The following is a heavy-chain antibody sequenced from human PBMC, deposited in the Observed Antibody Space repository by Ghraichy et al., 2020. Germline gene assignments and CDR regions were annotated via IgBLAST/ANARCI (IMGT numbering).Heavy chain of an antibody. V-gene: IGHV4-39*07. D-gene: IGHD6-13*01. J-gene: IGHJ4*02. CDR2: FYLSGTT. CDR1: GVSINDFHYY. CDR3: ARSLRLSSQQLSWPGEFDS. Sequence: SQTLSLTCSVSGVSINDFHYYWAWIRQPPGQGLEWIGTFYLSGTTYYNPSLKSRVTISVDTANNQFSLNVKSVTAADTAVYYCARSLRLSSQQLSWPGEFDSWGLGIQITVSS.